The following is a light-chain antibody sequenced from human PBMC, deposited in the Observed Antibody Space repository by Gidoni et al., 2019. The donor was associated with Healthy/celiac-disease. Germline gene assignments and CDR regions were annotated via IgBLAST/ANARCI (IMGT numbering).Light chain of an antibody. CDR3: QQLNSYPRT. V-gene: IGKV1-9*01. CDR1: QGISSY. J-gene: IGKJ5*01. CDR2: AAS. Sequence: DLQLTQSPSFLSASVGDRVTINCRASQGISSYVAWYQQKPGKAPKLLIYAASTLQSGVPSRFSGSGSGTEFTLTISSLQPEDFATYYCQQLNSYPRTFGQGTRLEIK.